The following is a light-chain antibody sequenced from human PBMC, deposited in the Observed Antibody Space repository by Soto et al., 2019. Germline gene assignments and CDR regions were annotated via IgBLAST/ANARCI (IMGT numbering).Light chain of an antibody. J-gene: IGKJ1*01. CDR1: QRVSSSS. CDR2: GVS. CDR3: QQYSISST. Sequence: EIVLTQSPATLSLSPGERATLSCRASQRVSSSSLAWYQHKPGQSPRLLIFGVSSRATDIPDRFSGSGSGTDFTLTINRLEPEDFAGYYCQQYSISSTFGQGTKVEIK. V-gene: IGKV3-20*01.